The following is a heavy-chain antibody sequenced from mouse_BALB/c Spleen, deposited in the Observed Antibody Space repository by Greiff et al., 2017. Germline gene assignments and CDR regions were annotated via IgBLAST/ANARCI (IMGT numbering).Heavy chain of an antibody. CDR3: ARLDGNSFDY. Sequence: QVQLQQSGPELVKTGASVKMSCKASGYTFTSYWMHWVKQRPGQGLEWIGYINPSTGYTEYNQKFKDKATLTADKSSSTAYMQLSSLTSEDSAVYYCARLDGNSFDYWGQGTTLTVSS. J-gene: IGHJ2*01. CDR1: GYTFTSYW. CDR2: INPSTGYT. D-gene: IGHD2-1*01. V-gene: IGHV1S26*01.